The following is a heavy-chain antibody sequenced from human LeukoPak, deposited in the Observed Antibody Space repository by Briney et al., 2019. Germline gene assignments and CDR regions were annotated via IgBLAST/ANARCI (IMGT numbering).Heavy chain of an antibody. CDR3: ARGGTGTYLDYFDY. J-gene: IGHJ4*02. CDR2: IGTVGDT. Sequence: GRSLRLSCAASGFTFSSYDMHWVRQATGKGPEWVSGIGTVGDTYYPGSVKGRFTISRENAKNSLFLHMNNLRAGDTAVYYCARGGTGTYLDYFDYWGQGTLVTVSS. D-gene: IGHD1-26*01. CDR1: GFTFSSYD. V-gene: IGHV3-13*01.